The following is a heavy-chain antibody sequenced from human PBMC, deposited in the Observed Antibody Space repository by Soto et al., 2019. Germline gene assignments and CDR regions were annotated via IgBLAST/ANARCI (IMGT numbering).Heavy chain of an antibody. Sequence: TLSLTCAVSGGSISSGGYSLSWIRQPPGKGLEWIGYIYHSGSTYYNPSLKSRVTISVDRSKNQFSLKLSSVTAADTAVYYCARETRDDSSGYYYEYWGKGTLVTVSS. CDR3: ARETRDDSSGYYYEY. J-gene: IGHJ4*02. CDR2: IYHSGST. V-gene: IGHV4-30-2*01. D-gene: IGHD3-22*01. CDR1: GGSISSGGYS.